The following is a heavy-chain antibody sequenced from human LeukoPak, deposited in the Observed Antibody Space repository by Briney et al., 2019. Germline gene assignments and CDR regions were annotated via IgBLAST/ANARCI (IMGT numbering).Heavy chain of an antibody. Sequence: GGSLRLSCAASGFTIGSYVMSWVRQAPGKGLEWVSAITGSGSRTYYADSVGGRFTISRDNSKKTLYLQMNSLRAEDTALYYCASPKTPGGDAFDIWGQGTMVTVSS. CDR3: ASPKTPGGDAFDI. J-gene: IGHJ3*02. CDR1: GFTIGSYV. CDR2: ITGSGSRT. V-gene: IGHV3-23*01. D-gene: IGHD3-10*01.